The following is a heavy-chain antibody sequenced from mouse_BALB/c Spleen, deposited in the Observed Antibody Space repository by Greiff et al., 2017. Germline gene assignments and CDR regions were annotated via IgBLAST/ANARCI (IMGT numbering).Heavy chain of an antibody. D-gene: IGHD2-4*01. CDR3: ARDDDYDDGFAY. Sequence: VQLQQSAAELARPGASVKMSCKASGYTFTSYTMHWVKQRPGQGLEWIGYINPSSGYTEYNQKFKDKTTLTADKSSSTAYMQLSSLTSEDSAVYYCARDDDYDDGFAYWGQGTLVTVSA. J-gene: IGHJ3*01. CDR1: GYTFTSYT. CDR2: INPSSGYT. V-gene: IGHV1-4*02.